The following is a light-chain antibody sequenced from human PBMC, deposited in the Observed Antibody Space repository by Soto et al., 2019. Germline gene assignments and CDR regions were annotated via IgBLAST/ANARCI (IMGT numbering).Light chain of an antibody. V-gene: IGLV1-44*01. CDR1: SSNIGSNI. CDR2: TNN. J-gene: IGLJ3*02. CDR3: AAWDGSLQTWV. Sequence: QSVLTQPPSASGTPGQRVTISCSGSSSNIGSNIVNWYQHLPGTAPKLLIYTNNQRPSGVPDRFSDSKSGTSASLAISGLKSEDEADYYCAAWDGSLQTWVFGGGTKLTVL.